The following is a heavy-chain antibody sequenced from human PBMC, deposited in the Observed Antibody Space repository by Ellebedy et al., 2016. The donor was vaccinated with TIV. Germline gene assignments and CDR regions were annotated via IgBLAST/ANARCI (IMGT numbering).Heavy chain of an antibody. J-gene: IGHJ4*02. CDR1: GGFFSGYY. Sequence: SETLSLXXDVYGGFFSGYYWSWIRQPPGKGLEWIGEVNHSGSTNDNPSLKSRVTISVDTSKNQLSLKLRSVTAADTAVYYCARDLGSGIYPGHWGQGTLVTVSS. CDR2: VNHSGST. V-gene: IGHV4-34*01. D-gene: IGHD3-10*01. CDR3: ARDLGSGIYPGH.